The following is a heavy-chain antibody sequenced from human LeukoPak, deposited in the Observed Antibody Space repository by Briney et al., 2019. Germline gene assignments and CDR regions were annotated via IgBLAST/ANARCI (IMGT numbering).Heavy chain of an antibody. D-gene: IGHD3-22*01. CDR1: GYTLTSYY. Sequence: ASVKVSCKASGYTLTSYYMHWVRQAPGQGLEWMGIINPSGGSTSYAQKFQGRVTMTRDTSTSTVYMELSSLRSEDTAVYYCAFDSSGYYWYFDYWGQGTLVTVSS. J-gene: IGHJ4*02. CDR2: INPSGGST. V-gene: IGHV1-46*01. CDR3: AFDSSGYYWYFDY.